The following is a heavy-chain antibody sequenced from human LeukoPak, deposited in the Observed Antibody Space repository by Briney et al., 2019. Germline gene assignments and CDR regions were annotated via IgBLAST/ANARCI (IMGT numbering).Heavy chain of an antibody. V-gene: IGHV3-33*01. CDR1: GFTFSSYG. J-gene: IGHJ4*02. CDR2: IWYDGSNK. CDR3: ARRQYSSGWYSLDY. D-gene: IGHD6-19*01. Sequence: GGSLRLSCAASGFTFSSYGMHWVRQAPGKGLEWVAVIWYDGSNKYYADSVKGRFTTSRDNSKNTLYLQMNSLRAEDTAVYYCARRQYSSGWYSLDYWGQGTLVTVSS.